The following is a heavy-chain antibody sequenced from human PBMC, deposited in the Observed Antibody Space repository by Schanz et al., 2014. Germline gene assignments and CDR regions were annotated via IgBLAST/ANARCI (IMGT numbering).Heavy chain of an antibody. Sequence: QVQLVQSGGEVKKPGASATVSCKASGYTFTSYDINWVRQATGQGLEWMGWMNSKTGNTGYAQRFQGRLTVTRDTSTSTVNMELSSLRSEDTAVYYCARGGFFDSTSFDSWGQGTLVTVSS. CDR1: GYTFTSYD. J-gene: IGHJ4*02. D-gene: IGHD2-2*01. V-gene: IGHV1-8*01. CDR3: ARGGFFDSTSFDS. CDR2: MNSKTGNT.